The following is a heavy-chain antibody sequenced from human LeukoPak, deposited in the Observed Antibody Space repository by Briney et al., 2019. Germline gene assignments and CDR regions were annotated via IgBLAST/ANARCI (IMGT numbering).Heavy chain of an antibody. CDR1: GGSFSGYY. Sequence: SETLSLTCAVYGGSFSGYYWSWIRQPPGKGLEWIGEINHSGSTNYNPSLKSRVTISVDTSKNQFSLKLSSVTAADTAVYYCARWSKVRYSLGYWGQGTLVTVSS. V-gene: IGHV4-34*01. D-gene: IGHD1-14*01. J-gene: IGHJ4*02. CDR2: INHSGST. CDR3: ARWSKVRYSLGY.